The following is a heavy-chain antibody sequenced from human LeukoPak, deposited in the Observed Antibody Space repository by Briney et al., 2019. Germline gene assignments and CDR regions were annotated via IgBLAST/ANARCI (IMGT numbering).Heavy chain of an antibody. Sequence: HPGGSLRLSCAGSGFSFSSYGMHWVRQAPGKGLEWMAFIRSDGSNKYYADSVKGRFTISRDNSKNTLYLQMNSLRAEDTAVYYCAKLVGAKLFDYWGQGTLVTVSS. CDR2: IRSDGSNK. V-gene: IGHV3-30*02. D-gene: IGHD1-26*01. CDR1: GFSFSSYG. CDR3: AKLVGAKLFDY. J-gene: IGHJ4*02.